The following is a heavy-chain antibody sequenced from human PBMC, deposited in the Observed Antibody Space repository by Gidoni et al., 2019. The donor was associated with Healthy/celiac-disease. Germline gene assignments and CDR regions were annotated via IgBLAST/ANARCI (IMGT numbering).Heavy chain of an antibody. D-gene: IGHD2-2*01. J-gene: IGHJ4*02. CDR1: GFTSSSYP. CDR3: ASGEGALGYCSSTSCSQGTAFDY. Sequence: QVQLVESGGGVVQPGRSLRLPCEASGFTSSSYPLPWVRRAPGKGLEWVAVISYDGSNKYYADSVKGRFTISRDNSKNTLYLQMNSLRAEDTAVYYCASGEGALGYCSSTSCSQGTAFDYWGQGTLVTVSS. V-gene: IGHV3-30-3*01. CDR2: ISYDGSNK.